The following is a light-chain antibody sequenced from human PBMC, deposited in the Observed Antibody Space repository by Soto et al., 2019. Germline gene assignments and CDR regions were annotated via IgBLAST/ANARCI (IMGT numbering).Light chain of an antibody. CDR2: SNN. V-gene: IGLV1-44*01. Sequence: VVTQPPSASGTPGQRVTISCSGSSSNIGSNTVNWYQQLPGTAPKLLIYSNNQRPSGVPDRFSGSKSGTSASLAISGLQSEDEADYYCAAWDDSLNAELVFGGGTQLTVL. CDR1: SSNIGSNT. CDR3: AAWDDSLNAELV. J-gene: IGLJ3*02.